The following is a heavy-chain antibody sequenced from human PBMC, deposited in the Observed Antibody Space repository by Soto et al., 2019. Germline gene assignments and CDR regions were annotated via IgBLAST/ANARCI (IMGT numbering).Heavy chain of an antibody. J-gene: IGHJ4*02. CDR1: GYTFTTYG. D-gene: IGHD6-13*01. Sequence: QVQLVQSGAEVKIPGASVKVSCKASGYTFTTYGIGWVRQAPGQGLEWMGWISPYNGNTIYAQRFQGRVSMTTDTSTTTAHMELRSLRVDDTAMYYCARVSATGRPFDYWGQGTLVTVSS. CDR3: ARVSATGRPFDY. V-gene: IGHV1-18*04. CDR2: ISPYNGNT.